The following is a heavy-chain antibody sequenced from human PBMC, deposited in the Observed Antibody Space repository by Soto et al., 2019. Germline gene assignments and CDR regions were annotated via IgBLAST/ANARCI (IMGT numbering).Heavy chain of an antibody. D-gene: IGHD1-1*01. CDR1: GGSISSSTYY. Sequence: PSETLSLTCTVSGGSISSSTYYWGWMRQPPGKGLEWIASFFIGGSTNYNPSLKSRVTISIDTSKNQFSLKLRSVTAADTAVYYCAHSSGDWTRARPYYFDYWGQGTLVTV. J-gene: IGHJ4*02. CDR2: FFIGGST. CDR3: AHSSGDWTRARPYYFDY. V-gene: IGHV4-39*07.